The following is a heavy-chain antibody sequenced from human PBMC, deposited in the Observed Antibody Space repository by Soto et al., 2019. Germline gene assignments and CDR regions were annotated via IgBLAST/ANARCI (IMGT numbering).Heavy chain of an antibody. Sequence: GVSLRLSCAASGFTFSNAWMSWVRQAPGKGLEWVGRIKSKTDGGTTDYAAPVKGRFTISRDDSKNTLYLQMNSLKTEDTAVYYCTTGYCSGGSCRDPYYYYYYYMDVWGKGTTVTVSS. V-gene: IGHV3-15*01. CDR3: TTGYCSGGSCRDPYYYYYYYMDV. CDR1: GFTFSNAW. J-gene: IGHJ6*03. D-gene: IGHD2-15*01. CDR2: IKSKTDGGTT.